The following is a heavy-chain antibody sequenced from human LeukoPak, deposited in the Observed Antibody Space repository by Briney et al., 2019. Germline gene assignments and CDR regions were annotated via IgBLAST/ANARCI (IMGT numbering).Heavy chain of an antibody. Sequence: SETLSLTCTVSGDSITSGGYYWSWIRQPTGKGLEWMGEINHSGSTNYNPSLKSRVTISVDTSKNQFSLKLSSVTAADTAVYYCARGSYSSSWYFDYWGQGTLVTVSS. CDR3: ARGSYSSSWYFDY. CDR1: GDSITSGGYY. D-gene: IGHD6-13*01. J-gene: IGHJ4*02. CDR2: INHSGST. V-gene: IGHV4-34*01.